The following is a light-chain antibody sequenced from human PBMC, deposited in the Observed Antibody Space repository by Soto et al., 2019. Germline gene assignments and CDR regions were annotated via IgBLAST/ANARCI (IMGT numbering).Light chain of an antibody. CDR2: EVG. V-gene: IGLV2-14*01. Sequence: SVLTQPASVSGSPGQSITISCTGTSSDVGYYNYVSWYQQHPGKAPKLMIYEVGNRPSGIPLRFSASKSGNTASLTISGLQAEDEAHYYCSSFTSKSTLIFGGGTKVTVL. J-gene: IGLJ2*01. CDR1: SSDVGYYNY. CDR3: SSFTSKSTLI.